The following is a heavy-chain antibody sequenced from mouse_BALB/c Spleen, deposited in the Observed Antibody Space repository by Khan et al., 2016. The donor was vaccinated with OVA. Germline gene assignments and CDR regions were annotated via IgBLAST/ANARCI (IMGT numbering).Heavy chain of an antibody. CDR2: IWGGGST. V-gene: IGHV2-6-5*01. Sequence: QVQLKHSGPGLVAPSQSLSITCTVSGFSLTDYGVSWIRQPPGKGLEWLGVIWGGGSTYYNSALKSSLSISKDNSKSQVFLKMNSLQTDDTAMYYCAKLLFYDDYVSYYAMDYWGQGTSVTVSS. CDR1: GFSLTDYG. D-gene: IGHD2-4*01. J-gene: IGHJ4*01. CDR3: AKLLFYDDYVSYYAMDY.